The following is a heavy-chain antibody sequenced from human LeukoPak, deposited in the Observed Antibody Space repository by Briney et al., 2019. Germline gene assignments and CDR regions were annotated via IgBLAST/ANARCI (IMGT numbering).Heavy chain of an antibody. Sequence: GGSLRLSCAASGFTFSRFAMNWVRQAPGKGLEWVAAISGSGGTTYYADSVKGRLTISRDNSGNMVFLQMNSLRAEDTAVYYCAKDLGGSCGLDYFEYWGQGTLVTVSS. CDR2: ISGSGGTT. J-gene: IGHJ4*02. D-gene: IGHD4-23*01. CDR1: GFTFSRFA. V-gene: IGHV3-23*01. CDR3: AKDLGGSCGLDYFEY.